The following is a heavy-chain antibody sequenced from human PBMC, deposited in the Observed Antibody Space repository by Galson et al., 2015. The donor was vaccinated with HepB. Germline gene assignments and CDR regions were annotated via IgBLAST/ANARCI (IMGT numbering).Heavy chain of an antibody. V-gene: IGHV3-23*01. CDR2: ISGSGDST. D-gene: IGHD1-26*01. J-gene: IGHJ3*02. CDR3: AKDPGKGGSYFSQLGAFDI. Sequence: SLRLSCAASEFSISTYGMSWVRQTPGKGLEWVSSISGSGDSTYYGDSVKGRFTISRDGSKNMLYLQMKSLRAEDTALYYCAKDPGKGGSYFSQLGAFDIWGPGTMVTASS. CDR1: EFSISTYG.